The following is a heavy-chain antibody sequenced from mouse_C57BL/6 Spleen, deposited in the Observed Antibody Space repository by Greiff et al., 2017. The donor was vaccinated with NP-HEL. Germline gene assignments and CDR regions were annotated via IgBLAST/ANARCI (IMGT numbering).Heavy chain of an antibody. CDR2: ISSGGSYT. Sequence: EVQGVESGGDLVKPGGSLKLSCAASGFTFSSYGMSWVRQTPDKRLEWVATISSGGSYTYYPDSVKGRFTISRDNAKNTLYLQMSSLKSEDTAMYYCARRYGSSSYAMDYWGQGTSVTVSS. V-gene: IGHV5-6*01. CDR3: ARRYGSSSYAMDY. J-gene: IGHJ4*01. CDR1: GFTFSSYG. D-gene: IGHD1-1*01.